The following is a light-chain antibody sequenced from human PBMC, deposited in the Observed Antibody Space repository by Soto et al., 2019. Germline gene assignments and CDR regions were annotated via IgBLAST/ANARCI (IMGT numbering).Light chain of an antibody. CDR2: DAS. CDR1: QSVSSY. CDR3: QEHSNWPLT. V-gene: IGKV3-11*01. Sequence: EIVLTQSPATLSLSPGERATLSCRASQSVSSYLAWYQQKPGQAHRLLIYDASNRATGIPARFSGSGYGTVFTLTISSLAPEDGAVYCCQEHSNWPLTFGGGNNVEIK. J-gene: IGKJ4*02.